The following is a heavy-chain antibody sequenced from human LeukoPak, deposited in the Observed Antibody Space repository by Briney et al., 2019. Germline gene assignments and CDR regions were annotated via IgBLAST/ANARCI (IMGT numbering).Heavy chain of an antibody. J-gene: IGHJ4*02. CDR3: ASRAAAGTDY. CDR1: GFTVSANY. V-gene: IGHV3-66*02. D-gene: IGHD6-13*01. CDR2: NMNGVT. Sequence: PGGSLRLSCAASGFTVSANYMSWVRQAPAKGLEWVSVNMNGVTYHADSVKGRFTISRDNSKNTLYLQMNSLRAEDTAVYYCASRAAAGTDYWGQGTLVTVSS.